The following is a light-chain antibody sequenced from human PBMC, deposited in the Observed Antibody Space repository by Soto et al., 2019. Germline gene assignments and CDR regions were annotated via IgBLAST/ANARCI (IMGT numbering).Light chain of an antibody. CDR2: AVN. Sequence: QSALTQPRSVSGSPGQSVTISCTGTSSDVGDYNYVSWYQQHPGKAPKLLIYAVNMRPSGVPDRFSASKSGNTASLTISGLQAEEEADYSCCSNAGSYTWVFGGGTKVTVL. CDR3: CSNAGSYTWV. V-gene: IGLV2-11*01. CDR1: SSDVGDYNY. J-gene: IGLJ3*02.